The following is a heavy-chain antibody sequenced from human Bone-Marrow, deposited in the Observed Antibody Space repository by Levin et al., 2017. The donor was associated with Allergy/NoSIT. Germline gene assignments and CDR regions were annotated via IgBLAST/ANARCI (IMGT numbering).Heavy chain of an antibody. V-gene: IGHV3-30*18. CDR3: AKDRTYGSDSGSFPYF. D-gene: IGHD3-10*01. CDR2: VSDDGSET. J-gene: IGHJ4*02. CDR1: GFSFEKYG. Sequence: TGGSLRLSCSVAGFSFEKYGMHWVRQAPGKGLEWVSFVSDDGSETFYIDSVKGRFTISRDNSKNTLFLQISTLKVEDTATYFCAKDRTYGSDSGSFPYFWGQGTRVTVSS.